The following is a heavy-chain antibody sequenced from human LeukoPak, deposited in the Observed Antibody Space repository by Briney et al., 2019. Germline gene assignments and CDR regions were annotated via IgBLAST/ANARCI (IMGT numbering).Heavy chain of an antibody. CDR1: GFTFSSYC. CDR3: ARDAYLYPPTTYSSVDY. J-gene: IGHJ4*02. Sequence: GGSLRLSCAASGFTFSSYCMNWVRQAPGKGLEWVANINQDGSEKYYVDSVKGRFTISRDNAKNSLYLQMNSLRAEDTAVYYCARDAYLYPPTTYSSVDYWGQGALVTVSS. D-gene: IGHD6-19*01. CDR2: INQDGSEK. V-gene: IGHV3-7*01.